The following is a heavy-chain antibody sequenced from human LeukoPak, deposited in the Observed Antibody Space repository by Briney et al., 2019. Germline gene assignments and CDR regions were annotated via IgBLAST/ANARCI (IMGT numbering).Heavy chain of an antibody. CDR1: GLIVSSNY. CDR2: IYGDGST. J-gene: IGHJ1*01. D-gene: IGHD3-22*01. Sequence: PGGSLRLSCAASGLIVSSNYMSWVRQAPGKGLEWVSIIYGDGSTYYADSMKGRFTISRDNSKNTLYLQMNSLRVEDTVVYYCATYSSLNRREFQFWGQGTLLTVSS. CDR3: ATYSSLNRREFQF. V-gene: IGHV3-53*01.